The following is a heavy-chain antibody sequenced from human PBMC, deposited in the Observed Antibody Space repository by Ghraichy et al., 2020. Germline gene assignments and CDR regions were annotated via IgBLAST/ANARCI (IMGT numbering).Heavy chain of an antibody. CDR1: GFTFSSYA. D-gene: IGHD6-6*01. CDR2: ISGSGGST. Sequence: GESLNISCAASGFTFSSYAMSWVRQAPGKGLEWVSAISGSGGSTYYADSVKGRFTISRDNSKNTLYLQMNSLRAEDTAVYYCASPEIIAARPDWFDPWGQGTLVTVSS. J-gene: IGHJ5*02. CDR3: ASPEIIAARPDWFDP. V-gene: IGHV3-23*01.